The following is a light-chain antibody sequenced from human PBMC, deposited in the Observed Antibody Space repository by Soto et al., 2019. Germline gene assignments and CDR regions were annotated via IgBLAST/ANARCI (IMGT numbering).Light chain of an antibody. J-gene: IGKJ5*01. Sequence: EIVLTQSPATLSLSPGERATLSCGASQSVSSGQLAWYQQKPGLAPRLLIYDASSRASGIPDRFSGSGSGTDFTLTISRVEPEDFAVYYCQQYGSSPITFGQGTRLEI. V-gene: IGKV3D-20*01. CDR1: QSVSSGQ. CDR3: QQYGSSPIT. CDR2: DAS.